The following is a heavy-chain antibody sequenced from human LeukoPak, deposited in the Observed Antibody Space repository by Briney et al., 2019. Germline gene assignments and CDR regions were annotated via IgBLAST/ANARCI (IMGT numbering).Heavy chain of an antibody. J-gene: IGHJ4*02. V-gene: IGHV1-69*01. CDR3: ARETSPDIAIDY. Sequence: ASVKVSCKASGGTFSSYAISWVRQAPGQGLEWMGGIIPIFGTTNYAQKFQGRVAITADESTSTVYMELSSLRSEDTAVYYCARETSPDIAIDYWGQGTLVTVSS. CDR2: IIPIFGTT. D-gene: IGHD2-15*01. CDR1: GGTFSSYA.